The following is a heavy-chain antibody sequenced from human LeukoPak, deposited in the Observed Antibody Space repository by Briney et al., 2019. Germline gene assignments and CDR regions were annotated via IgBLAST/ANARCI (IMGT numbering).Heavy chain of an antibody. CDR2: IRGDGRAT. Sequence: GGSLRLSCAASGFLFTDYWMHWVRPAPGKAMVWVARIRGDGRATTYADSVKGRFTISRDNAMNTVLLQMKSLRADDTGTYYCARFYFPEEHDRAWYEAHWGQGVLVTVS. V-gene: IGHV3-74*03. J-gene: IGHJ4*02. D-gene: IGHD6-19*01. CDR3: ARFYFPEEHDRAWYEAH. CDR1: GFLFTDYW.